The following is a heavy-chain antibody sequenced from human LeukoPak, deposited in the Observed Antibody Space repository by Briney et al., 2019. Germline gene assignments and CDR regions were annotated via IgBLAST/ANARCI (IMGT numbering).Heavy chain of an antibody. CDR3: ARLLAGCPGGRCRAHFDY. Sequence: SETLSLTCAVSGYSISSGYYWGWIRQPPGKGLEWIGSIYHSGSTYYNPSLKSRVTMSVDTSKNQFSLKLSSVTAAVTSVYHCARLLAGCPGGRCRAHFDYWGQGTLVTVSS. V-gene: IGHV4-38-2*01. CDR1: GYSISSGYY. CDR2: IYHSGST. D-gene: IGHD2-15*01. J-gene: IGHJ4*02.